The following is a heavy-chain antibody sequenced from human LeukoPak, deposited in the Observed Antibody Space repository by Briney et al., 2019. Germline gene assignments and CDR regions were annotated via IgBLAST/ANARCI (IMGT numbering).Heavy chain of an antibody. D-gene: IGHD3-3*01. CDR2: INHSGST. CDR3: ARPFVLESDAFDI. CDR1: GGSFSGYY. J-gene: IGHJ3*02. Sequence: SETLSLTCAVYGGSFSGYYWSWIRQPPGKGLEWIGEINHSGSTNYNPSLKSRVTISVDTSKNQFSPKLSSVTAADTAVYYCARPFVLESDAFDIWGQGTMVTVSS. V-gene: IGHV4-34*01.